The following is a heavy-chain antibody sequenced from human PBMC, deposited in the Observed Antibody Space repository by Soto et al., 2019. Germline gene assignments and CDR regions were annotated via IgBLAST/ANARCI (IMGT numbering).Heavy chain of an antibody. Sequence: ASVKVSCKASGGTFSSYAISWVRQAPGQGLEWMGGIIPIFGTANYAQKFQGRVTITADKSTSTAYMELSGLRSEDTAVYYCARAVGLVQSDSHYYYGMDVWGQGTTVTVSS. V-gene: IGHV1-69*06. CDR3: ARAVGLVQSDSHYYYGMDV. CDR2: IIPIFGTA. CDR1: GGTFSSYA. J-gene: IGHJ6*02. D-gene: IGHD1-26*01.